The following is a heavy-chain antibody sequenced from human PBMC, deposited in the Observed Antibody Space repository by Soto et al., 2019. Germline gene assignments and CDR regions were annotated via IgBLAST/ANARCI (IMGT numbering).Heavy chain of an antibody. J-gene: IGHJ4*02. CDR1: GYTFTNYG. V-gene: IGHV1-3*01. Sequence: ASVKVSCKASGYTFTNYGISWVRQAPGQGLEWMGWINAGNGNTKYSQKFQGRVTITRDTSASTAYMELSSLRSEDTAVYYCARSIVVVTALDYWGQGTLVTVSS. CDR3: ARSIVVVTALDY. D-gene: IGHD2-21*02. CDR2: INAGNGNT.